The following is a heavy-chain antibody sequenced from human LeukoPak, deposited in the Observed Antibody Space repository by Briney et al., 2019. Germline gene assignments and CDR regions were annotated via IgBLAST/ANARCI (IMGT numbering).Heavy chain of an antibody. CDR1: GYTFTSYY. V-gene: IGHV1-46*03. J-gene: IGHJ4*02. CDR3: ARDSYYDYVWGSYRYDWYFDY. CDR2: INPSGCST. D-gene: IGHD3-16*02. Sequence: ASVKVSCKASGYTFTSYYMHWVRQAPGQGLEWMGIINPSGCSTSYAQKFQGRVTMTRDTSTSTVYMELSSLRSEDTAVYYCARDSYYDYVWGSYRYDWYFDYWGQGTLVTVSS.